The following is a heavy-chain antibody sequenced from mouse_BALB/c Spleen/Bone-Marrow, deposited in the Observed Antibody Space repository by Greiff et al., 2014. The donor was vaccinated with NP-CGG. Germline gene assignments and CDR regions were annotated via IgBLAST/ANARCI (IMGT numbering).Heavy chain of an antibody. CDR2: TDPANGNT. Sequence: VQLEQSGAELVKPGASVKLSCTASGFNIKDTYMHWVKQRPEQGLEWIGRTDPANGNTKYDPKLQGKASITADTSSNTAYLQLSSLTSEDTAVYYCASYVYGYYFDYWGQGTTLTVSS. V-gene: IGHV14-3*02. D-gene: IGHD2-2*01. CDR3: ASYVYGYYFDY. CDR1: GFNIKDTY. J-gene: IGHJ2*01.